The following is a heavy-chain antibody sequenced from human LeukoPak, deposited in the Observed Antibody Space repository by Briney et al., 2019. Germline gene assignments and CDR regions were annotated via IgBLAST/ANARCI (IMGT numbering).Heavy chain of an antibody. CDR1: GFTFSIYA. V-gene: IGHV3-23*01. CDR3: AKDTPDDIKVAAPYFDY. CDR2: ISGSGGRT. Sequence: GGSLRLSCAVSGFTFSIYAMSWVRQAPGKGLEWVSAISGSGGRTYYADSVKGRFTISRDNSKNTLYLQMNSLRAEDTAVYYCAKDTPDDIKVAAPYFDYWGQGTLVTVSS. J-gene: IGHJ4*02. D-gene: IGHD6-19*01.